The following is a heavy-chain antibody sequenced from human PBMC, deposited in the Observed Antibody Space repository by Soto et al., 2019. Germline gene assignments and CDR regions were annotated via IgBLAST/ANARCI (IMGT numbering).Heavy chain of an antibody. CDR3: ARFLPLAAAGTLRGYYFDY. V-gene: IGHV4-39*01. J-gene: IGHJ4*02. CDR1: GGSISSSSYY. CDR2: IYYSGST. D-gene: IGHD6-13*01. Sequence: SLTCTVSGGSISSSSYYWGWIRQPPGKGLEWIGSIYYSGSTYYNPSLKSRVTISVDTSKNQFSLKLSSVTAADTAVYYCARFLPLAAAGTLRGYYFDYWGQGTLVTVSS.